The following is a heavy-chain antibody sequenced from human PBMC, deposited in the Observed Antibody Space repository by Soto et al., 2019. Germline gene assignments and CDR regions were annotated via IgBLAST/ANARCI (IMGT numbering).Heavy chain of an antibody. V-gene: IGHV1-3*01. Sequence: ASVKVSCKASGYTFTSYAMHWLRQAPGQRLEWMGWINAGNGNTKYSQKFQGRVTITRDTSASTAYMELSSLRSEDTAVYYCASRVIQVATVSSVYQFDYWGQGTLVTVSS. CDR3: ASRVIQVATVSSVYQFDY. CDR1: GYTFTSYA. D-gene: IGHD5-12*01. J-gene: IGHJ4*02. CDR2: INAGNGNT.